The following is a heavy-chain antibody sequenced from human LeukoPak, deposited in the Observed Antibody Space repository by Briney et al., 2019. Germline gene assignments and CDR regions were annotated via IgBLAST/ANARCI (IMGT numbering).Heavy chain of an antibody. D-gene: IGHD6-13*01. CDR2: ISAYNGNT. J-gene: IGHJ4*02. V-gene: IGHV1-18*01. Sequence: ASVKVSCKASGYTFSRYGISWVRQAPGQGLEWMAWISAYNGNTKYAQKVQGRVTMTTDTSTSTAYMELSSLRSEDTAVYYCATGRRGQQLAYCYWGQGTLVTVSS. CDR1: GYTFSRYG. CDR3: ATGRRGQQLAYCY.